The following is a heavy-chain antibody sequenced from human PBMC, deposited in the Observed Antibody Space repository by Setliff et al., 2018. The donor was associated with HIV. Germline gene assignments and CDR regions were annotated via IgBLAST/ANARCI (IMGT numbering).Heavy chain of an antibody. CDR2: IRSKDYGATT. V-gene: IGHV3-72*01. CDR3: TRGRLLWSGSYYYYYMDV. D-gene: IGHD3-10*01. J-gene: IGHJ6*03. CDR1: GFILSDYY. Sequence: PGGSLRLSCAASGFILSDYYMSWIRQAPGKGLEWLSFIRSKDYGATTEYAASVKGRFTISRDDSKKSLYLQMNSLKTEDTAVYYCTRGRLLWSGSYYYYYMDVWGKGTTVTVSS.